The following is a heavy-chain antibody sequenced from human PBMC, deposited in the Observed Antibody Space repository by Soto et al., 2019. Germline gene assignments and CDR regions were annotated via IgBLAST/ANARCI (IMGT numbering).Heavy chain of an antibody. CDR3: AKDQSAYQLLSPNWFDP. CDR1: GFTFSSYA. V-gene: IGHV3-23*01. CDR2: ISGSDDST. D-gene: IGHD2-2*01. Sequence: GESLKISCAASGFTFSSYAMSWVRQAPGKGLEWVSSISGSDDSTYYAESVKGRFTISRDNSKNTMYLQMNSLRAEDTAVYYCAKDQSAYQLLSPNWFDPWGQGTLVTVSS. J-gene: IGHJ5*02.